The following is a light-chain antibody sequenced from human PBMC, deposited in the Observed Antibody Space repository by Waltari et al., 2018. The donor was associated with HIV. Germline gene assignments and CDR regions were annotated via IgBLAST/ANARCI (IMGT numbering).Light chain of an antibody. J-gene: IGKJ2*02. V-gene: IGKV1-39*01. CDR3: QQSYSTPVWT. Sequence: DIQVTQSPSSLSASVGDRVTITCRTSQSISNYLNWYQQKPGKAPNLLIYGASTLQNGVPSRFSGSGSGTDFTLTISSLQPEDFATYYCQQSYSTPVWTFGQGTKLEIK. CDR1: QSISNY. CDR2: GAS.